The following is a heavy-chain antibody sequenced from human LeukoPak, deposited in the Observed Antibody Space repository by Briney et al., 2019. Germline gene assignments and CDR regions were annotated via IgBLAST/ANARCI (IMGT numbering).Heavy chain of an antibody. J-gene: IGHJ5*02. D-gene: IGHD4-17*01. V-gene: IGHV4-39*01. CDR1: GGSIASSPAYN. CDR2: IHSRGTT. Sequence: SETLSLTCTASGGSIASSPAYNWGWLRQPPGKGLEWIGAIHSRGTTYYNSSLESRLPISVDTSKNQFSLRLSSVTAADTALYFCARLPTGYPNWFDPWGRGILVTVSS. CDR3: ARLPTGYPNWFDP.